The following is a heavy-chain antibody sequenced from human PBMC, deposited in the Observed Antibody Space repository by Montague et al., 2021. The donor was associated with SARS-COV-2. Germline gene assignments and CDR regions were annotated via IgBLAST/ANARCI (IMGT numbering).Heavy chain of an antibody. J-gene: IGHJ4*02. V-gene: IGHV4-34*01. CDR1: GGSFSGYY. Sequence: SETLSLTCAVYGGSFSGYYRSWIRQPPGKGLEWIGKINHSGSTNYNPSLKSRVTISVDTSKNQFSLKLSSVTAADTAVYYCARDSIAAAGTDYWGQGTLVTVSS. CDR2: INHSGST. D-gene: IGHD6-13*01. CDR3: ARDSIAAAGTDY.